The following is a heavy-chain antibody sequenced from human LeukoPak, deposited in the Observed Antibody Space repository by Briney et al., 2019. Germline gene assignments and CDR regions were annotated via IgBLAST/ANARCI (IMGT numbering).Heavy chain of an antibody. V-gene: IGHV1-2*04. Sequence: ASVKVSCKASGYTFTSYGISWVRQAPGQGLEWMGWINPNSGGTNYAQKFQGWVTMTWDTSISTAYMELSRLRSDDTAVYYCARAGTVEMTPLDYWGQGTLATVSS. CDR1: GYTFTSYG. D-gene: IGHD5-24*01. CDR3: ARAGTVEMTPLDY. J-gene: IGHJ4*02. CDR2: INPNSGGT.